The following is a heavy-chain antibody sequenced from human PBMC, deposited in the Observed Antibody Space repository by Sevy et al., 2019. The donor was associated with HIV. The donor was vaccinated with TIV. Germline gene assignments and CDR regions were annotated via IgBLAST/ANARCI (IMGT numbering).Heavy chain of an antibody. J-gene: IGHJ4*02. CDR3: STASDYYDSSGYPFDY. V-gene: IGHV1-24*01. CDR1: GYTLTELS. D-gene: IGHD3-22*01. Sequence: ASVKVSCKVSGYTLTELSMHWVRQAPGKGLEWMGGFDPEDGETIYEQKFQGRVTMTEDTSTDTAYMELCSLRSVDTAGYYGSTASDYYDSSGYPFDYWGQGTLVTVSS. CDR2: FDPEDGET.